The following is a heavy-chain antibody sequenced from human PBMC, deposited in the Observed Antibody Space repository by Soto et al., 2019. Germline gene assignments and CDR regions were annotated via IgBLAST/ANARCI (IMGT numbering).Heavy chain of an antibody. CDR1: GFSLSTSGVG. J-gene: IGHJ4*02. V-gene: IGHV2-5*01. CDR3: ARADDYGDYFDY. CDR2: IYWNDDK. Sequence: SGPTLVNPTQTLTLTCTFSGFSLSTSGVGVGWIRQPPGKALEWLALIYWNDDKRYSPSLKSRLTITKDTSKNQVVLTMTNMDPVDTATYYCARADDYGDYFDYWGQGTLVTVSS. D-gene: IGHD4-17*01.